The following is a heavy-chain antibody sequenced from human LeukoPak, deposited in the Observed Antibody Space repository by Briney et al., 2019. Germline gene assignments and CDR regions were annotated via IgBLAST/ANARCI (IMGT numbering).Heavy chain of an antibody. Sequence: ASVKVSCKASGYTFTSYYMHWVRQAPGQGLEWMGIINPSGGSTSYAQKFQGRVTMTRDTSTSTVYMELSSLRSEATAVYYCARDQTVEAFDIWGQGTMVTVSS. CDR1: GYTFTSYY. V-gene: IGHV1-46*01. CDR2: INPSGGST. D-gene: IGHD1-14*01. J-gene: IGHJ3*02. CDR3: ARDQTVEAFDI.